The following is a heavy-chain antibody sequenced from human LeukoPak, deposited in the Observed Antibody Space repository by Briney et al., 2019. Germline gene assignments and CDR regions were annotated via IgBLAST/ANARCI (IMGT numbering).Heavy chain of an antibody. Sequence: PSETLSLTCAVYGGSFSGYYWSWTRQPPGKGLEWIGEINHSGSTNYNPSLKSRVTISVDTSKNQFSLKLSSVTAADTAVYYCARAKAWSGYYYNWFDPWGQGTLVTVSS. CDR3: ARAKAWSGYYYNWFDP. V-gene: IGHV4-34*01. CDR2: INHSGST. CDR1: GGSFSGYY. D-gene: IGHD3-3*01. J-gene: IGHJ5*02.